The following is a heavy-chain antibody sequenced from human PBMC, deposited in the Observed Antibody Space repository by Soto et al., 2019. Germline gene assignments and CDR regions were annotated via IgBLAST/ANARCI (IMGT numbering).Heavy chain of an antibody. CDR2: IFYTGTT. V-gene: IGHV4-39*02. CDR1: GGSINYNSYH. J-gene: IGHJ4*02. Sequence: PSETLSLTCSVSGGSINYNSYHWGWIRQPPGQGLEWIGSIFYTGTTFYNPSLESRVTMSVDTSKNSFSLHLTSVTAADTAVYFCARLVVVAPVDNVWGQGTLVTVSS. D-gene: IGHD5-12*01. CDR3: ARLVVVAPVDNV.